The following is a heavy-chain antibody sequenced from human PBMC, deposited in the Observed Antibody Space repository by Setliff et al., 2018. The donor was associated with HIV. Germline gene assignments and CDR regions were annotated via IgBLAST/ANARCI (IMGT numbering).Heavy chain of an antibody. J-gene: IGHJ4*02. CDR1: GYTFTNYG. V-gene: IGHV1-18*01. CDR3: ARHPMSRLLEWSYDS. Sequence: ASVKVSCKASGYTFTNYGISWVRQAPGQGLEWMGWTNTYNGNTNYAQKFQGRVTMTTDTSTSTAYMGLRSLRSDDTAVFYCARHPMSRLLEWSYDSWGQGTLVTVSS. D-gene: IGHD3-3*01. CDR2: TNTYNGNT.